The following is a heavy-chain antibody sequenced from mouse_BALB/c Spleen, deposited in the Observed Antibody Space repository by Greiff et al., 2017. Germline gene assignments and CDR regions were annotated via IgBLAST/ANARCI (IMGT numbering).Heavy chain of an antibody. J-gene: IGHJ4*01. CDR1: GFTFSSFG. D-gene: IGHD4-1*01. CDR3: ASNSYAMDY. V-gene: IGHV5-17*02. CDR2: ISSGSSTI. Sequence: DVQLVESGGGLVQPGGSRKLSCAASGFTFSSFGMHWVRQAPEKGLEWVAYISSGSSTIYYADTVKGRFTISRDNPKNTLFLQMTSLRSEDTAMYYCASNSYAMDYWGQGTSVTVSS.